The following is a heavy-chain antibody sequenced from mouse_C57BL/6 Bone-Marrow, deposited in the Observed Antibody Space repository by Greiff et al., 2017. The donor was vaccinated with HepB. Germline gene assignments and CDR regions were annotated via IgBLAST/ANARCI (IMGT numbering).Heavy chain of an antibody. CDR2: IDPEDGET. D-gene: IGHD1-1*01. Sequence: VQLKQSGAELVKPGASVKLSCTASGFNIKDYYMHWVKQRTEQGLEWIGRIDPEDGETKYAPKFQGKATITADTSSNTAYLQLSSLTSEDTAVYYCARGITTGSYYYAMDYWGQGTSVTVSS. CDR3: ARGITTGSYYYAMDY. CDR1: GFNIKDYY. V-gene: IGHV14-2*01. J-gene: IGHJ4*01.